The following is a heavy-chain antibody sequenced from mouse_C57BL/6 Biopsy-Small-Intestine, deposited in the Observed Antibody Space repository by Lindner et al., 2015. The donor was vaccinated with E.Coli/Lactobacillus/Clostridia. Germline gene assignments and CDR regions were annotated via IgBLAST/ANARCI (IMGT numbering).Heavy chain of an antibody. CDR3: ATVVATDWYFDV. Sequence: VQLQESGPELVKPGASVKIPCKASGYTFTDYNMDWVKQSHGKSLEWIGDINPNNGGTIYSQKFKGKATLTVDKSSSTAYMELRSLTSEDTAVYYCATVVATDWYFDVWGTGTTVTVSS. CDR1: GYTFTDYN. D-gene: IGHD1-1*01. CDR2: INPNNGGT. V-gene: IGHV1-18*01. J-gene: IGHJ1*03.